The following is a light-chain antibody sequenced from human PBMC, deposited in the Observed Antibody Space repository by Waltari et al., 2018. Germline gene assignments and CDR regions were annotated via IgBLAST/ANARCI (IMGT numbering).Light chain of an antibody. CDR2: SAS. Sequence: DIQMTQSPSSLSASVGDRVIITCRASQHINRNLNWYQLNTGKAPKLLIYSASSLQTGVPSRFSCSGSGTDFTLTISSLQPEDFAAYSCQQNYSSPWTFGQGTKVEIK. J-gene: IGKJ1*01. CDR3: QQNYSSPWT. V-gene: IGKV1-39*01. CDR1: QHINRN.